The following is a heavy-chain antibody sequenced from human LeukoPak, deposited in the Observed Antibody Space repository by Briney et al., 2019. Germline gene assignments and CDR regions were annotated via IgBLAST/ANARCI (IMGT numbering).Heavy chain of an antibody. Sequence: GRSLRLSCAASGFTFSSYSMNWVRQAPGKGLEWVSSISSSSSYIYYADSVKGRFTISRDNAKNSLYLQMNSLRAEDTAVYYCAREDYDFRYGDYWGQGTLVTVSS. J-gene: IGHJ4*02. CDR3: AREDYDFRYGDY. V-gene: IGHV3-21*01. D-gene: IGHD3-3*01. CDR1: GFTFSSYS. CDR2: ISSSSSYI.